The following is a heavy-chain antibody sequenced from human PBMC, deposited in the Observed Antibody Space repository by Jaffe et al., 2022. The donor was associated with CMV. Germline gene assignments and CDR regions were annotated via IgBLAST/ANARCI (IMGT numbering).Heavy chain of an antibody. CDR2: ISGSGSYT. V-gene: IGHV3-11*06. Sequence: QVQLVESGGGLVKPGGSLRLSCAASGFTFSDYYMSWIRQAPGKGLEWVSYISGSGSYTKYADSVKGRFTISRDNAKHSLYLQVNSLRAEDTAVYYCARDEADYSTSTKGLDYWGQGTLVTVSS. CDR1: GFTFSDYY. D-gene: IGHD6-6*01. CDR3: ARDEADYSTSTKGLDY. J-gene: IGHJ4*02.